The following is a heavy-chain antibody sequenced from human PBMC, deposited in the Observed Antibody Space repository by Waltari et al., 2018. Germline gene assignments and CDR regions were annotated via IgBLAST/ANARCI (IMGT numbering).Heavy chain of an antibody. D-gene: IGHD2-8*01. Sequence: EAQLVESGGGLVQPGGSLRLSCAASGFIFSNHWMSWVRQTPGKGLEWVANIKQDASDKNYVDSVKGRFAISRDNAKRSLDLQMNSLRVEDTALYYCVRNGGAFDFWGQGTQVIVSS. CDR2: IKQDASDK. J-gene: IGHJ4*02. CDR3: VRNGGAFDF. CDR1: GFIFSNHW. V-gene: IGHV3-7*04.